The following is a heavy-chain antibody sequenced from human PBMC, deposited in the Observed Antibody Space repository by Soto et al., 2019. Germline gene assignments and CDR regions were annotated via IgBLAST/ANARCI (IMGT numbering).Heavy chain of an antibody. CDR2: IKSKTDGGTT. J-gene: IGHJ4*01. CDR3: TTDSYSTIIIVRFDY. D-gene: IGHD3-22*01. Sequence: GGSLRLSCAASGFTFSNAWINWVRQAPGKGLEWVGRIKSKTDGGTTDYAEPVKGRFAISRDDSNNMVYLQMNSLKIEDTAVYYCTTDSYSTIIIVRFDYWGHGTLLTSPQ. V-gene: IGHV3-15*07. CDR1: GFTFSNAW.